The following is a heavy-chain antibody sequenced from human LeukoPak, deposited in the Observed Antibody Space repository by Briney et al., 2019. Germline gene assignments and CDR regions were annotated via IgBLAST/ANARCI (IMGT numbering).Heavy chain of an antibody. V-gene: IGHV3-9*01. J-gene: IGHJ4*02. CDR3: AKATSSGSYYGVGFYYFDY. Sequence: GGSLRLSCAASGFTFDDYAMHWVRQAPGKGLEWVSGISWNSGSIGYADSVKGRFTISRDNAKNSLYLQMNSLRAEDTALYYCAKATSSGSYYGVGFYYFDYWGQGTLVTVSS. CDR2: ISWNSGSI. CDR1: GFTFDDYA. D-gene: IGHD3-10*01.